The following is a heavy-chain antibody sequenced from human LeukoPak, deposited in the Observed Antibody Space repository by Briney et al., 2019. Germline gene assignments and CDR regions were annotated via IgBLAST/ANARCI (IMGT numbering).Heavy chain of an antibody. CDR1: GYSISSGYY. CDR3: AIEGRGYSYALGRKTDY. J-gene: IGHJ4*02. CDR2: IYHSGMS. Sequence: SETLSLTCTVSGYSISSGYYWGWIRQPPGKGLEWSGSIYHSGMSFYNPSLKSRVTISVDTSKNHFSLKLSSVTAADTAVYYCAIEGRGYSYALGRKTDYWGQGTLVTVSS. V-gene: IGHV4-38-2*02. D-gene: IGHD5-18*01.